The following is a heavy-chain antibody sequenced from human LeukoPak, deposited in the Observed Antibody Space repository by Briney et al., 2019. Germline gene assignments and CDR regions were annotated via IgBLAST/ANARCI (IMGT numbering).Heavy chain of an antibody. Sequence: SETLSLTCAVYGGSFSGYYWSWIRQPPGKGLEWIGEINHSGSTNYNPSLKSRVTISVDTSKNQFSLKLSSVTAADTAVYYCAREEYSSGLYYRLWDYMGGWGKGTTVTNSS. J-gene: IGHJ6*03. CDR1: GGSFSGYY. D-gene: IGHD6-19*01. CDR3: AREEYSSGLYYRLWDYMGG. V-gene: IGHV4-34*01. CDR2: INHSGST.